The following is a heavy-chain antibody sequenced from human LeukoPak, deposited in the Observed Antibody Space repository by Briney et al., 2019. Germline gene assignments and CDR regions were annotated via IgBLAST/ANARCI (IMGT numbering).Heavy chain of an antibody. CDR1: GGTFSSYA. D-gene: IGHD6-13*01. CDR2: IIPIFGTA. CDR3: ARVTSSSWHLDYYYYMDV. J-gene: IGHJ6*03. V-gene: IGHV1-69*05. Sequence: SVKVSCKASGGTFSSYAISWVRQAPGQGLEWMGGIIPIFGTANYAQKFQGRVTITTDESTSTAYMELSSLRSEDTAVYYCARVTSSSWHLDYYYYMDVWGKGTTVTVSS.